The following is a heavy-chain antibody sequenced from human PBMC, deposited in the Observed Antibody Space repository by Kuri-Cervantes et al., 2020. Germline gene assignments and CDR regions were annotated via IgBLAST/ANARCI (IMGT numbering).Heavy chain of an antibody. D-gene: IGHD2-15*01. V-gene: IGHV3-53*05. CDR2: IYTCGST. CDR3: AKVLSYDDIVVVVAATFDAFDI. Sequence: GESLKISCAASGFTVSSNYMSWVRQAPGKGLEWVSVIYTCGSTYYADSVKGRFTISRDNSKNTLYLQMNSLRAEDTAVYYCAKVLSYDDIVVVVAATFDAFDIWGQGTMVTVSS. CDR1: GFTVSSNY. J-gene: IGHJ3*02.